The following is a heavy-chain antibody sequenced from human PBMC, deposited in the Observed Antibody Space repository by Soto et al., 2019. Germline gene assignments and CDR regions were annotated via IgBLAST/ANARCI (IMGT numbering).Heavy chain of an antibody. D-gene: IGHD1-1*01. V-gene: IGHV1-69*13. Sequence: ASVKVSCKASGGTFSSYAISWVRQAPGQGLEWMGGIIPIFGTANYAQKFQGRVTITADESTSTAYMELSSLRSEDTAVYYCARGNLGFKHYGMDVWGQGTTVTVSS. CDR1: GGTFSSYA. CDR3: ARGNLGFKHYGMDV. CDR2: IIPIFGTA. J-gene: IGHJ6*02.